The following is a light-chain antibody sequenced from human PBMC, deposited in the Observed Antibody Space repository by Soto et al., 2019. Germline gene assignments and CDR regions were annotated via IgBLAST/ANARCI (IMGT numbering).Light chain of an antibody. V-gene: IGKV1-12*01. CDR3: QQAHGFLT. CDR2: SAS. Sequence: DIQMTQSPSSLSASVGDRVIITCRASQDITTRLAWYQQKAGKPPQLLIYSASTSQSGVPPRFRGSGSGTDFTLTITNLQPEDFATYDCQQAHGFLTFGGGPKVEI. J-gene: IGKJ4*01. CDR1: QDITTR.